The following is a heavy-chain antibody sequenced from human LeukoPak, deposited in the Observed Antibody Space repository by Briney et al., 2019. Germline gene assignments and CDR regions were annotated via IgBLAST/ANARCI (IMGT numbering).Heavy chain of an antibody. CDR2: ISGSGGST. CDR3: AKLVGYYDSSGYLFDY. D-gene: IGHD3-22*01. CDR1: GFTFSSYA. J-gene: IGHJ4*02. Sequence: GGSLRLSCAASGFTFSSYAMSWVRQAPGKGLEWVSAISGSGGSTYYADSVKGRFTISRDNSKNTLYLQMNSLRAEDTAVYYCAKLVGYYDSSGYLFDYWGQGTLVTVSS. V-gene: IGHV3-23*01.